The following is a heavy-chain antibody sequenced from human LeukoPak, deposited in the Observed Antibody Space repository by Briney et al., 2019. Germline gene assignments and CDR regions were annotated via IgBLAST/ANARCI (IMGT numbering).Heavy chain of an antibody. CDR1: GFTFSGSA. V-gene: IGHV3-73*01. CDR2: IRSKANSYAT. CDR3: TSLSVAAAP. Sequence: GGSLRLSCAASGFTFSGSAMHWVRQASGKGLEWVGRIRSKANSYATAYAASVNGRFTISRDDSKNTAYLQMNSLKTEDTAVYYCTSLSVAAAPWGQGTLVTVSS. D-gene: IGHD6-13*01. J-gene: IGHJ5*02.